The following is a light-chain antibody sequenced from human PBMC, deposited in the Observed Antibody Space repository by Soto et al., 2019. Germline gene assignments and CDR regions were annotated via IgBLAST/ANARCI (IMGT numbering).Light chain of an antibody. CDR1: QSISSY. CDR2: AAS. CDR3: QQSYSTPLT. J-gene: IGKJ3*01. V-gene: IGKV1-39*01. Sequence: DIQMTQSPSSLSASVGDRVTITCRASQSISSYLNWYQQKPGNAPKLLIYAASSLQSGVPSRFSGSGSGTYFTLTISSLQPEDFATYYCQQSYSTPLTFGPGTKVDIK.